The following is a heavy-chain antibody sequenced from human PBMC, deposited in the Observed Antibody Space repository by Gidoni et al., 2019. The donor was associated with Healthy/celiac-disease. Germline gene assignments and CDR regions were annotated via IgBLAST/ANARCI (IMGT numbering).Heavy chain of an antibody. D-gene: IGHD3-3*01. CDR1: GFTFSSSS. CDR2: ISSSSSYI. CDR3: ARGVWSGYYIAPEANYYYYGMDV. V-gene: IGHV3-21*01. Sequence: EVQLVESGGGLVKPGGSLRLSCAASGFTFSSSSMNWVRQAPGKGLEWFSSISSSSSYIYYADSVKGRFTISRDNAKNSLYLQMNSLRAEDTAVYYCARGVWSGYYIAPEANYYYYGMDVWGQGTTVTVSS. J-gene: IGHJ6*02.